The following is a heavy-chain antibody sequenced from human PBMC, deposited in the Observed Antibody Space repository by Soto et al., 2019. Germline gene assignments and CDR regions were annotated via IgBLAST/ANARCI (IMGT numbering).Heavy chain of an antibody. Sequence: GASVKVSCKASGYTFTSYYMHWVRQAPGQGLEWMGIINPSGGSTSYAQKFQGRVTMTRDTSTSTVYMELSSLRPEDTAVYYCARDPVLSYYDSSGYGYFDYWGQGTLVTVSS. CDR1: GYTFTSYY. CDR2: INPSGGST. J-gene: IGHJ4*02. CDR3: ARDPVLSYYDSSGYGYFDY. D-gene: IGHD3-22*01. V-gene: IGHV1-46*01.